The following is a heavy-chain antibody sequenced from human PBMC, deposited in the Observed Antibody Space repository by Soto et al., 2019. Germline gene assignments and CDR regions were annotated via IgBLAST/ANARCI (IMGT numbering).Heavy chain of an antibody. D-gene: IGHD7-27*01. Sequence: QVQLVESGGGVVQPGRSLRLSCAASGFTFSSYGMHWVRQAPGKGLEWVAVISYDGTNKYYAESVKGRFTISRDNSKDTVYLQMNSLRPEDTAVYYCARDLGQTPDYWGQGTLVTVSS. CDR1: GFTFSSYG. V-gene: IGHV3-30*03. CDR3: ARDLGQTPDY. CDR2: ISYDGTNK. J-gene: IGHJ4*02.